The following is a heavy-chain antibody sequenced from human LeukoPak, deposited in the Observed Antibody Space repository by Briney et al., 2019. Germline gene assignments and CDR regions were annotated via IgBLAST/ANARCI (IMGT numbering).Heavy chain of an antibody. CDR2: ISAYNGNT. J-gene: IGHJ6*02. V-gene: IGHV1-18*01. CDR3: ARFGYSSSWYYYYGMDV. D-gene: IGHD6-13*01. Sequence: ASVKVSCKASGYTFTSYGISWVRQAPGQGLEWMGWISAYNGNTNYAQKLQGRVTMTTDTSTSTAYMELRSLRSDDTAVYYCARFGYSSSWYYYYGMDVWGQGTTVTVS. CDR1: GYTFTSYG.